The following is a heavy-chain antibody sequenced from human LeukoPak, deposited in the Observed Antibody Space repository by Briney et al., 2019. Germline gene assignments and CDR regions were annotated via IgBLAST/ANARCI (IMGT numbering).Heavy chain of an antibody. CDR1: GGTFSSYT. V-gene: IGHV1-69*05. Sequence: ASVKVSCKASGGTFSSYTISWVRQAPGQGLEWMGRIIPIFGTANYAQNFQGRVTITTDESTSTAYMELSSLRSEDTAVYYCASPRDGYNTFDCWGQGTLVTVSS. D-gene: IGHD5-24*01. J-gene: IGHJ4*02. CDR2: IIPIFGTA. CDR3: ASPRDGYNTFDC.